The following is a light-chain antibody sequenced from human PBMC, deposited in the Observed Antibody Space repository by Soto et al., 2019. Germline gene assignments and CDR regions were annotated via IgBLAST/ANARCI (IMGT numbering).Light chain of an antibody. J-gene: IGLJ2*01. CDR3: QAWDSSTVV. CDR2: QDT. V-gene: IGLV3-1*01. Sequence: SYDLTQPPSVSVSPGQTASITCSGDKLGDKYASWYQQKPGQSPVLVIHQDTKRPSGIPERFSGSNSGNTATLTISGTQAMDEADYYCQAWDSSTVVFGGGTKLTVL. CDR1: KLGDKY.